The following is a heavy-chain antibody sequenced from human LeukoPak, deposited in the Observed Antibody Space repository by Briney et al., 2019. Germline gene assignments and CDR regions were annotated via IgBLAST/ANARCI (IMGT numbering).Heavy chain of an antibody. CDR1: GFTFSGHN. CDR3: ALDSSGYHYYGMDV. Sequence: PGGSLRLSCAASGFTFSGHNMNWVRQAPGKGLEWVSVIYSGGSTYYADSVKGRFTISRDNSKNTLYLQMNSLRAEDTAVYYCALDSSGYHYYGMDVWGQGTTVTVSS. CDR2: IYSGGST. D-gene: IGHD3-22*01. J-gene: IGHJ6*02. V-gene: IGHV3-53*01.